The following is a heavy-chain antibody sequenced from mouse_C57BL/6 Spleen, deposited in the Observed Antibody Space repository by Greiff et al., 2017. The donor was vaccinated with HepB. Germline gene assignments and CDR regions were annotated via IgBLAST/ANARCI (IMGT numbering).Heavy chain of an antibody. CDR2: IYPGDGDT. Sequence: VQLVESGPELVKPGASVKISCKASGYAFSSSWMNWVKQRPGKGLEWIGRIYPGDGDTNYNGKFKGKATLTADKSSSTAYMQLSSLTSEDSAVYFCARELYYDFYYWGQGTTLTVSS. V-gene: IGHV1-82*01. J-gene: IGHJ2*01. D-gene: IGHD2-4*01. CDR1: GYAFSSSW. CDR3: ARELYYDFYY.